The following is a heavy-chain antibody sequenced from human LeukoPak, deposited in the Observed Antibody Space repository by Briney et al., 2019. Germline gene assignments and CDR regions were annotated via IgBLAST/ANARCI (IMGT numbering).Heavy chain of an antibody. CDR3: AKYSSGWWDRSWFDP. V-gene: IGHV3-23*01. Sequence: SGGSLRLSCAASGFTFSSYAMSWVRQAPGKGLEWVSAISGSGGSTYYADSVKGRFTISRDNSKNTLYLQMNSLRAEDTAVYYCAKYSSGWWDRSWFDPWGQGTLVTVHS. CDR1: GFTFSSYA. CDR2: ISGSGGST. J-gene: IGHJ5*02. D-gene: IGHD6-19*01.